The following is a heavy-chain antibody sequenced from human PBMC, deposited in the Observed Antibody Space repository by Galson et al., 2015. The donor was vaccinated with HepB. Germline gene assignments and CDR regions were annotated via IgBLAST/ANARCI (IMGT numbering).Heavy chain of an antibody. CDR1: GLTFSTAW. CDR3: TTVGAVLRYSDSPEIKGLFY. CDR2: IKSKIDGETT. V-gene: IGHV3-15*01. J-gene: IGHJ4*02. D-gene: IGHD3-9*01. Sequence: SLRLSCAASGLTFSTAWMSWIRQAPGKGLEWVGRIKSKIDGETTEYAAPVNGRFTISRDDSKDAPYLQMNRLKTEDTAVYYCTTVGAVLRYSDSPEIKGLFYWGQGALVTVSS.